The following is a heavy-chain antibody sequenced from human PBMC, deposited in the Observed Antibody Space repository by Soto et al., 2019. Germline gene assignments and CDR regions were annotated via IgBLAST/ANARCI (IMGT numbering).Heavy chain of an antibody. CDR3: ARPLWRNDYNWGYFDL. CDR2: ISYSGGST. D-gene: IGHD4-4*01. Sequence: GSLRLSCGASGFTFSSYAMSWVRQAPGKGLEWVSAISYSGGSTYYADSVKGRFTISRDKFQNTLYLQMNSLRAEDTAVYYCARPLWRNDYNWGYFDLWGRGTLVTVSS. J-gene: IGHJ2*01. CDR1: GFTFSSYA. V-gene: IGHV3-23*01.